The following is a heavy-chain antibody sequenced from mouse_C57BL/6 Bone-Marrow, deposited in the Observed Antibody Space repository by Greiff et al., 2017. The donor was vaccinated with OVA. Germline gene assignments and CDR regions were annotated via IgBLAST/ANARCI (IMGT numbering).Heavy chain of an antibody. Sequence: EVMLVESGGGLVQSGRSLRLSCATSGFTFSDFYMEWVRQAPGKGLEWIAASRNKANDYTTEYSASVKGRFIVSRDTSQSILYLQMNALRAEDTAIYYCARIYGNSPYYYAMDYWGQGTSVTVSS. D-gene: IGHD2-1*01. V-gene: IGHV7-1*01. J-gene: IGHJ4*01. CDR1: GFTFSDFY. CDR2: SRNKANDYTT. CDR3: ARIYGNSPYYYAMDY.